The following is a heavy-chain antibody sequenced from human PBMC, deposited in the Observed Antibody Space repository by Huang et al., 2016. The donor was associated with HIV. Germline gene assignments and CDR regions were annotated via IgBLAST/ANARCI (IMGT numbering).Heavy chain of an antibody. V-gene: IGHV3-30*18. CDR2: ISYDGNYK. CDR1: EFTFSDYA. CDR3: AKEIAVPGSRWFDP. D-gene: IGHD6-13*01. J-gene: IGHJ5*02. Sequence: QVQLVESGGGVVQPGRSLRLSCAASEFTFSDYAMHWVRQAPGKGVGWLAVISYDGNYKNHADSVKGRFTISRDNSKNTLYLEMNSLRAEDTAVYFCAKEIAVPGSRWFDPWGQGTLVTVSS.